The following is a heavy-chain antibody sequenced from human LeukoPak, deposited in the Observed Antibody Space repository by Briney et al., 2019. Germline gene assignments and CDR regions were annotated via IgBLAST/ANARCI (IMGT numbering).Heavy chain of an antibody. D-gene: IGHD3-22*01. Sequence: SETLSLTCAVYGGSFSGYYWSWIRQPPGKGLEWIGEINHSGSTYYNPSLKSRVTISVDTSKNQFSLRLSSVTAADTAVYYCARTHHYYYDSSGYYYGNWFDPWGQGTLVTVSS. V-gene: IGHV4-34*01. J-gene: IGHJ5*02. CDR3: ARTHHYYYDSSGYYYGNWFDP. CDR1: GGSFSGYY. CDR2: INHSGST.